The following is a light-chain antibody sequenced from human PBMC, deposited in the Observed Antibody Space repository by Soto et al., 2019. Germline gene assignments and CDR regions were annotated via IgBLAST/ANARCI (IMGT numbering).Light chain of an antibody. CDR2: TAS. CDR3: QQSYNTPRT. J-gene: IGKJ1*01. Sequence: DIQMTQSPSSLSASVGDRVTITCLTSQPISDYLNWYQQKPGKAPSLLIYTASNLQTGVPSRFSGSGSGTHFTLTISSLQPEDFATYYCQQSYNTPRTFGQGTKVDIK. V-gene: IGKV1-39*01. CDR1: QPISDY.